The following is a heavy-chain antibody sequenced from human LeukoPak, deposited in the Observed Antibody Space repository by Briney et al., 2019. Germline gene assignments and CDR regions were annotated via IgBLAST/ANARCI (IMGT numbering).Heavy chain of an antibody. CDR2: IYHSGSI. D-gene: IGHD6-13*01. CDR3: ASLYGSSWPPFDY. CDR1: GGPISSSHW. Sequence: SETLSLTCTVSGGPISSSHWWSWVRQPPGKGLEWIGEIYHSGSINYNPSLKSRVTISIDKSKNQFSLKLSSVTAADTAVYYCASLYGSSWPPFDYWGQGTLVTVSS. V-gene: IGHV4-4*02. J-gene: IGHJ4*02.